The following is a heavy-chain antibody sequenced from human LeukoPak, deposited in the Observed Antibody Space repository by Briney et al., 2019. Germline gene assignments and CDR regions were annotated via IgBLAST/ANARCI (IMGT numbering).Heavy chain of an antibody. V-gene: IGHV4-59*08. CDR3: ASGMVWFGESPFDY. CDR1: GGSISSYY. J-gene: IGHJ4*02. Sequence: SETLSLTCTVSGGSISSYYWSWIRQPPGKGLEWIGYIYYGGSTNYNPSLKSRVTISVDTSKNQFSLKLSSVTAADTAVYYCASGMVWFGESPFDYWGQGTLVTVSS. D-gene: IGHD3-10*01. CDR2: IYYGGST.